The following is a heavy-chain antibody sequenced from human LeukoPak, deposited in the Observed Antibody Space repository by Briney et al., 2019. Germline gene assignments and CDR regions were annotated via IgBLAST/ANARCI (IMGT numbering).Heavy chain of an antibody. D-gene: IGHD2-21*01. CDR2: IKHDGSEK. V-gene: IGHV3-7*04. J-gene: IGHJ5*02. CDR3: ARNVWNWFDP. CDR1: GFTFSNYG. Sequence: GGSLRLSCAASGFTFSNYGIHWVRQAPGKGLEWVANIKHDGSEKYFVDSLEGRFTISRDNAKNSLYLQMNSLRAEDTAVYYCARNVWNWFDPWGQGTLVTVSS.